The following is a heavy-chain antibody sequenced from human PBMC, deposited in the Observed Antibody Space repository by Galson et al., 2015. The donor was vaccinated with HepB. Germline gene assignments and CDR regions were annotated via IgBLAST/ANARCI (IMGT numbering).Heavy chain of an antibody. CDR2: IRSKAYGGTT. J-gene: IGHJ4*02. D-gene: IGHD1-26*01. CDR1: GFTFGAYA. Sequence: SLRLSCAASGFTFGAYAMNWFRQAPGKGLEWVGFIRSKAYGGTTEYAVSVKGRFTISRDDSKSNAYLQMNSLKTEDTAVYYCTRDRNSGSYLRYFDYWGQGTLVTVSS. V-gene: IGHV3-49*03. CDR3: TRDRNSGSYLRYFDY.